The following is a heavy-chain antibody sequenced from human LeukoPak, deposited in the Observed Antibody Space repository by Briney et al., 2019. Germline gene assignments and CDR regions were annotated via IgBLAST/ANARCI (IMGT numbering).Heavy chain of an antibody. CDR1: GYTFTSYH. CDR3: AREDAHTYNFDF. Sequence: GASVKVSCKTSGYTFTSYHMHWVRQAPGQGLEWVGIIKSSGDTTVYAQRFQGRVTVTRDTSTGTVYMELSSLSSEDTAVYYCAREDAHTYNFDFWGPGTLVTVSS. V-gene: IGHV1-46*01. CDR2: IKSSGDTT. J-gene: IGHJ4*02. D-gene: IGHD1-1*01.